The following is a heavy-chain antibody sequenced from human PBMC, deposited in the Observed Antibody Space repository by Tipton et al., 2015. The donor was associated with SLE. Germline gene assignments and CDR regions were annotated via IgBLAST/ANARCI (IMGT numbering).Heavy chain of an antibody. J-gene: IGHJ1*01. V-gene: IGHV4-61*02. CDR2: IYTSGST. CDR3: ARSLYKQLTFEFFHH. D-gene: IGHD6-13*01. CDR1: GGSISSGSYY. Sequence: LRLSCTVSGGSISSGSYYWGWIRQPAGKGLEWIGRIYTSGSTNYNPSLNSRVTISVDTSKNQFSLQLSSVTAADTAVYYCARSLYKQLTFEFFHHWGQGTLVTVSS.